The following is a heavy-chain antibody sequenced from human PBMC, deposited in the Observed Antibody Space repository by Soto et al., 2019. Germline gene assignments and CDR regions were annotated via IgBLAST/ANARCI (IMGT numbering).Heavy chain of an antibody. D-gene: IGHD2-8*01. CDR2: VYYRGRS. CDR1: GGSGSNSNYY. Sequence: SETLSLTCTVSGGSGSNSNYYWGWIRQSPGKGLEWIGSVYYRGRSYSKSSVKSRVTISVDTSKNQFSLNLNSVTASDTAVYYCVSQRTSVLTQAYFDYWGPGALVTVSS. V-gene: IGHV4-39*01. J-gene: IGHJ4*02. CDR3: VSQRTSVLTQAYFDY.